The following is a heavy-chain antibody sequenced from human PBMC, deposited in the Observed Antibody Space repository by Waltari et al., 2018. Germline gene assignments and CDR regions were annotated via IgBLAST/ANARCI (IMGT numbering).Heavy chain of an antibody. CDR2: IYTTGTP. CDR1: GASLSHFY. V-gene: IGHV4-4*07. Sequence: QVHLQESGPGLVKPSDTLSLTCSVSGASLSHFYCSWIRLSAAHGLEWVGRIYTTGTPNYSPSLTSRVTMSIDTSKNLLSLNLRSVTAADTGTYYCARMKNNRESAASWYPPSFDSWGQGIHVTVSS. D-gene: IGHD6-13*01. CDR3: ARMKNNRESAASWYPPSFDS. J-gene: IGHJ5*01.